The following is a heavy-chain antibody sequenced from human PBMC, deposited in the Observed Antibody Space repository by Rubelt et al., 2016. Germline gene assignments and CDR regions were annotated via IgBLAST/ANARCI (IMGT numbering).Heavy chain of an antibody. V-gene: IGHV4-34*01. Sequence: QVQLQQWGAGLLKPSETLSLTCAVYGGSFSGYYWSWIRQPPGKGLEWIGEINHSGSTTYNPSLKSRVTISVDTSKNQFSLKLSSVTAADTAVYYCARHGGNRQSGDYSHWDYWGQGTLVTVSS. CDR1: GGSFSGYY. D-gene: IGHD3-22*01. CDR2: INHSGST. J-gene: IGHJ4*02. CDR3: ARHGGNRQSGDYSHWDY.